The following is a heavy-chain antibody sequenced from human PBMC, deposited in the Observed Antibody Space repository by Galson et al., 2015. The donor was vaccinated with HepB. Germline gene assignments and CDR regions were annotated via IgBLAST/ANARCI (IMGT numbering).Heavy chain of an antibody. V-gene: IGHV3-48*01. CDR2: ISSCSSTI. J-gene: IGHJ3*02. CDR1: GFTFSSYS. D-gene: IGHD1-14*01. Sequence: SLRLSCAASGFTFSSYSLNWVRQAPGKGLEWVSYISSCSSTIYYADSVKGRFTISRDNAKNSLYLQMNSLRAEDTANYYCTRSGTSSRGAFDIWGQGTIVTVSS. CDR3: TRSGTSSRGAFDI.